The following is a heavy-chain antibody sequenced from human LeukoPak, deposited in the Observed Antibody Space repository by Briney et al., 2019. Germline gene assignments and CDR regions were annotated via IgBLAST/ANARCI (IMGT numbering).Heavy chain of an antibody. J-gene: IGHJ4*02. Sequence: GASVKVSCKASGYTFTGYYMHWVRQAPGQGLEWMGWINPNSGGTNYAQKFQGRVTMTRDTSISTAYMELSRLRSDDTAVYYCARAIYSEGELEPPDYWGQGTLVTVSS. V-gene: IGHV1-2*02. CDR1: GYTFTGYY. D-gene: IGHD1-1*01. CDR3: ARAIYSEGELEPPDY. CDR2: INPNSGGT.